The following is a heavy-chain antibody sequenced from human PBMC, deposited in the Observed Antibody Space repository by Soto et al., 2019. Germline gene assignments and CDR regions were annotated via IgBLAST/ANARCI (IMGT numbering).Heavy chain of an antibody. CDR2: ISSSSSYI. J-gene: IGHJ3*02. Sequence: GGSLRLSCAASGFTFSSYSMNWVRQAPGKGLEWVSSISSSSSYIYYADSVKGRFTISRDNAKNSLYLQMNSLRAEDTAVYYCYMDIVATDAFDIWGQGTMVTVSS. CDR1: GFTFSSYS. V-gene: IGHV3-21*01. D-gene: IGHD5-12*01. CDR3: YMDIVATDAFDI.